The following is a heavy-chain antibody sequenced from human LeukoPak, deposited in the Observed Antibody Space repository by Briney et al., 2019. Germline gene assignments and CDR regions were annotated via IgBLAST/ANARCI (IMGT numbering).Heavy chain of an antibody. V-gene: IGHV3-48*02. CDR1: GFTFSSYG. CDR2: LSTSSNRI. CDR3: ARVSAPGTSGWYFGY. J-gene: IGHJ4*02. Sequence: GGSLTLSCAASGFTFSSYGMNWVRPAPGKGLEWGSYLSTSSNRIDYADSVKGRFTMSRDNAKNLLYLQMNSLRDEGTAMYYCARVSAPGTSGWYFGYWGQGTLVTVSS. D-gene: IGHD6-19*01.